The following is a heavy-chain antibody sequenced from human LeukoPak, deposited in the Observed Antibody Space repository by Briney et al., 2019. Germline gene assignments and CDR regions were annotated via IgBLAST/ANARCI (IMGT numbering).Heavy chain of an antibody. V-gene: IGHV4-31*03. Sequence: SQTLSLTCTVSGGSISSGGYYWSWIRQHPGKGLEWIGYIYHSGTTYYNPSLKSRVTMSVDRSKNQFSLKLSSVTAADTAVYYCARAAAGSGSYVDDAFDIWGQGTMVTVSS. D-gene: IGHD3-10*01. CDR1: GGSISSGGYY. CDR3: ARAAAGSGSYVDDAFDI. CDR2: IYHSGTT. J-gene: IGHJ3*02.